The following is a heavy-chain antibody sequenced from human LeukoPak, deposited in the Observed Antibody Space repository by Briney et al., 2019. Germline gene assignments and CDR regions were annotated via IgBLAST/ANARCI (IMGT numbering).Heavy chain of an antibody. Sequence: GASVKVSCKASGYIFTNFGISWVRQAPGQGLEWMGWISAYNGNTNYAQKLQGRVTMTTDTSTSTAYMELRSLRSDDTAVYYCARGTPYDFWSGYPEGAFEIWGQGTMVTVSS. CDR2: ISAYNGNT. CDR3: ARGTPYDFWSGYPEGAFEI. D-gene: IGHD3-3*01. CDR1: GYIFTNFG. V-gene: IGHV1-18*01. J-gene: IGHJ3*02.